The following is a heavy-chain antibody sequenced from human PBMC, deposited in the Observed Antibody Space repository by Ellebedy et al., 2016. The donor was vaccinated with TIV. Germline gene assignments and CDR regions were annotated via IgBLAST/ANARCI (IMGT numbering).Heavy chain of an antibody. D-gene: IGHD3-16*01. Sequence: GESLKISCKASGYTFTSYWVGWVRQKPGKGLEWMGIIYPGDSDTRYSPSFQGQVTIAADKSINTAYLPWSSLKASDTAMYYCTSRQLGFPGMDVWGQGTSVTVSS. CDR3: TSRQLGFPGMDV. V-gene: IGHV5-51*01. CDR2: IYPGDSDT. CDR1: GYTFTSYW. J-gene: IGHJ6*02.